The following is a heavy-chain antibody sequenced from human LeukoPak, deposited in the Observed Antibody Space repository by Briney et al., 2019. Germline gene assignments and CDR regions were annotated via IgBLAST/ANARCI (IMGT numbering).Heavy chain of an antibody. CDR2: IYYSGST. D-gene: IGHD6-6*01. CDR3: ARRTYSSSPTHFDY. Sequence: SETLSLTCTVSGGSISSSSYYWGWIRQPPGKGLEWIGSIYYSGSTYYNPSLKSRVTISVDTSKNQFSLKLSSVTAADTAVYYCARRTYSSSPTHFDYWGQGTLVTVSS. J-gene: IGHJ4*02. CDR1: GGSISSSSYY. V-gene: IGHV4-39*01.